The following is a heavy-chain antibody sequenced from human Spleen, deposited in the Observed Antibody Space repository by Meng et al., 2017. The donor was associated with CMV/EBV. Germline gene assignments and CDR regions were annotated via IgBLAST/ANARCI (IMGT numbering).Heavy chain of an antibody. CDR1: VGFICSYY. Sequence: VRQHVSGPGLVKPSGTLSLTSTVSVGFICSYYWSWFRQHAGKGLEWIGRIDTSGSTNYNPSLKSRVTMSVDTSKNQFSLKLNSVTAADTAVYYCARGSESAPENFQHWGQGTLVTVSS. V-gene: IGHV4-4*07. D-gene: IGHD6-25*01. J-gene: IGHJ1*01. CDR3: ARGSESAPENFQH. CDR2: IDTSGST.